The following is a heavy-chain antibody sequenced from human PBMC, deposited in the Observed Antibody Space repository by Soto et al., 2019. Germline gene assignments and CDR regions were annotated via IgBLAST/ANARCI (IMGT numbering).Heavy chain of an antibody. Sequence: QVQLQESGPGLVKPSGTLSLTCAVSGGSISSSNWWSWVRQPPGKGLEWIGEIYHTGSTNYNPSLKRRVSISVDKSKNQFSLKLSSVTAADTTAVYYCARVLGNDGFDICGQGTMITVSS. CDR3: ARVLGNDGFDI. CDR2: IYHTGST. CDR1: GGSISSSNW. J-gene: IGHJ3*02. D-gene: IGHD3-3*02. V-gene: IGHV4-4*02.